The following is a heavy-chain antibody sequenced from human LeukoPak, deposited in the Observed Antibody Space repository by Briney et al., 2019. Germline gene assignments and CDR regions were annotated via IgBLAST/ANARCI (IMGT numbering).Heavy chain of an antibody. CDR1: GYNFSNYW. J-gene: IGHJ4*02. Sequence: GESLKISCKGSGYNFSNYWIAWVRQMPGKGLEYMGIIYPGDSDTRYSPSFQGQVTISADKSISTAYLQWSSLKASDTAMYYCARQVGSGYSSGWYNYWGQGTLVTVSS. D-gene: IGHD6-19*01. V-gene: IGHV5-51*01. CDR3: ARQVGSGYSSGWYNY. CDR2: IYPGDSDT.